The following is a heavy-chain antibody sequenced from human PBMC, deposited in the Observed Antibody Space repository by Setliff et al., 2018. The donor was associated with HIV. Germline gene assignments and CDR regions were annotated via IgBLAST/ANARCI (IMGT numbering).Heavy chain of an antibody. CDR2: ISDTSATI. J-gene: IGHJ4*02. V-gene: IGHV3-48*01. CDR1: GFTLSDYY. Sequence: GGSLRLSCAVSGFTLSDYYMDWVRQAPGKGLEWLSYISDTSATISYADSVKGRFTISRDNAKNSLYLQMNSLRAEDTAVYYCARGNTMVTDFDYWGQGTLVTVSS. CDR3: ARGNTMVTDFDY. D-gene: IGHD3-10*01.